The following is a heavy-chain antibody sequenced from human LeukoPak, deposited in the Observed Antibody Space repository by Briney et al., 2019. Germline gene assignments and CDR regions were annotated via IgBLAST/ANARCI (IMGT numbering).Heavy chain of an antibody. CDR2: IYYSGST. Sequence: SETLSLTCAVYGGSFSGYYWSWIRQPPGKGLEWIGYIYYSGSTNYNPSLKSRVTISVDTSKNQFSLKLSSVTAADTAVYYCARHLFDDSSGYEDAFDIWGQGTMVTVSS. CDR3: ARHLFDDSSGYEDAFDI. CDR1: GGSFSGYY. D-gene: IGHD3-22*01. V-gene: IGHV4-59*08. J-gene: IGHJ3*02.